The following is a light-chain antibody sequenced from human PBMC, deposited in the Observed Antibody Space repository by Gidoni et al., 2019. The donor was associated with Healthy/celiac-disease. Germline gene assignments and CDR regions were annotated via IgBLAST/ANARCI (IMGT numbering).Light chain of an antibody. CDR3: QVWDSSSDHVV. J-gene: IGLJ2*01. CDR1: NIGSKS. CDR2: DDS. Sequence: SSVLSQPPSVSLAPGQPARITCGGNNIGSKSVHWYQQKPGQAPVLVVYDDSDRPSGIPERFSGSNSGSTATLTISRVEAGDEADYYCQVWDSSSDHVVCGGGTKLTVI. V-gene: IGLV3-21*02.